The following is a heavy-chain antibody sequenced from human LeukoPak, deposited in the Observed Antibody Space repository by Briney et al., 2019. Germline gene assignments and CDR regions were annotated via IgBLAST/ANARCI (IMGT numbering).Heavy chain of an antibody. Sequence: GASLKISCKGSGYSFTSYWISWVRQMPGKGLEWMGIIYPGDSDTRYSPSFQGQVTISADKSISTAYLQWSSLKASDTAMYYCARIYRGGDCYSGAFDIWGQGRMVSVSS. D-gene: IGHD2-21*02. CDR1: GYSFTSYW. J-gene: IGHJ3*02. CDR2: IYPGDSDT. CDR3: ARIYRGGDCYSGAFDI. V-gene: IGHV5-51*01.